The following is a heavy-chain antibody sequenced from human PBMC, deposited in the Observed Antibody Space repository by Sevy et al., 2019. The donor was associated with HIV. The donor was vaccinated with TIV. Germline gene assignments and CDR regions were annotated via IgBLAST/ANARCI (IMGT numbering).Heavy chain of an antibody. D-gene: IGHD3-3*01. CDR1: GFTFSSYG. V-gene: IGHV3-33*01. CDR3: ARSRTTYYDFWSGYYTSYYYYGMDV. CDR2: IWYDGSNK. J-gene: IGHJ6*02. Sequence: GGSLRLSCAASGFTFSSYGMHWVRQAPGKGLEWLAVIWYDGSNKYYADSVKGRFTISRDNSKNTLYLQMNSLRAEDTAVYYCARSRTTYYDFWSGYYTSYYYYGMDVWGQGTTVTVSS.